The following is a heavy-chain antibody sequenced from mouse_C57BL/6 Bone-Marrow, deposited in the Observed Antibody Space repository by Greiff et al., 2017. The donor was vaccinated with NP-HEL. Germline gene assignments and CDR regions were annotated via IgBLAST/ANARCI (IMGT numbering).Heavy chain of an antibody. D-gene: IGHD2-4*01. J-gene: IGHJ2*01. CDR2: INPSNGGT. CDR3: ATSIYYDYQYYFDY. Sequence: QVQLQQSGTELVKPGASVKLSCKASGYTFTSYWMHWVKQRPGQGLEWIGNINPSNGGTNYNEKFKSKATLTVDKSSSTAYMQLSSLTSEDSAVYYCATSIYYDYQYYFDYWGQGTTLTVSS. CDR1: GYTFTSYW. V-gene: IGHV1-53*01.